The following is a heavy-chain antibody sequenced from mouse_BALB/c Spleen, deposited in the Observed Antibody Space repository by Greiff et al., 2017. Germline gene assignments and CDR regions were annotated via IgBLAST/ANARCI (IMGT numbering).Heavy chain of an antibody. CDR3: ARVPYGSIYDRYYYAMDY. V-gene: IGHV2-6-7*01. J-gene: IGHJ4*01. CDR2: IWGDGST. D-gene: IGHD1-1*01. Sequence: VKLMESGPGLVAPSQSLSITCTVSGFSLTGYGVNWVRQPPGKGLEWLGMIWGDGSTDYNSALKSRLSISKDNSKSQVFLKMNSLQTDDTARYYCARVPYGSIYDRYYYAMDYWGQGTSVTVSS. CDR1: GFSLTGYG.